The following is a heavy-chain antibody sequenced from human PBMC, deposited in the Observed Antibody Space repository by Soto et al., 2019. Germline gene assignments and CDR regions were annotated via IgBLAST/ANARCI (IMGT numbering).Heavy chain of an antibody. D-gene: IGHD6-13*01. CDR3: AKGGSAALIAPSGRDNWFDH. Sequence: SLRLSCAASGFAFDDYVMHWVRQPPGMGLEWVSGITWNGGTIRYVDSVKGRFTISRDNAENSLYLQMNSLRPEDTAVYYCAKGGSAALIAPSGRDNWFDHWGQGTQVTVSS. CDR2: ITWNGGTI. J-gene: IGHJ5*02. V-gene: IGHV3-9*01. CDR1: GFAFDDYV.